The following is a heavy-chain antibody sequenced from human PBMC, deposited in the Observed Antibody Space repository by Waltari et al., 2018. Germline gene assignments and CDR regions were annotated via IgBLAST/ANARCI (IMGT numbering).Heavy chain of an antibody. CDR3: AKGAVYIDRPYYYIMDV. J-gene: IGHJ6*02. Sequence: HLVQSGGGVVQPGRSHRLSCAASGFSFSEFAMHWVRQAPGKGLEWVAVISSDGSKTYYAAFEKGRFTISRDNSKNTLYLQMNSLGAEDTAVYYCAKGAVYIDRPYYYIMDVWGQGTTVTVSS. D-gene: IGHD2-15*01. V-gene: IGHV3-30*18. CDR1: GFSFSEFA. CDR2: ISSDGSKT.